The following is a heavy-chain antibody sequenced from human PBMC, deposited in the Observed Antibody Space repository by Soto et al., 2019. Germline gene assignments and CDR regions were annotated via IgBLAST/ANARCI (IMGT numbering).Heavy chain of an antibody. V-gene: IGHV4-39*01. CDR3: APLSVSLSGPYGIHV. CDR2: MLYSGLT. J-gene: IGHJ6*02. CDR1: GYSVSSSDYY. D-gene: IGHD2-15*01. Sequence: SETLSLTCSVSGYSVSSSDYYWAWIRQPPGKGLEWIGSMLYSGLTYYNPSLKSRVTLSVDTSKNQFSVRLNSVTASDTAVYYCAPLSVSLSGPYGIHVWGQVTTVTASS.